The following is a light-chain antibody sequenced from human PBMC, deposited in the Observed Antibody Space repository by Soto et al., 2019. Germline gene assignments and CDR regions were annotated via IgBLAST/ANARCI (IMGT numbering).Light chain of an antibody. V-gene: IGLV1-40*01. CDR3: QPYGTTLSGLYV. CDR2: DSN. CDR1: SSNIGAGQD. J-gene: IGLJ1*01. Sequence: QSVLTQPPSVSGAPGQRVTISCTGTSSNIGAGQDVHWYRQLPGAAPKFLISDSNNRASGVPDRFSVSKSGASASLAITGLRAEDEGDYLCQPYGTTLSGLYVFGTGTKVTV.